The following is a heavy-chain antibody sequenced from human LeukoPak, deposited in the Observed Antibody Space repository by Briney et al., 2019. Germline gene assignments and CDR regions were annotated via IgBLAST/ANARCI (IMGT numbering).Heavy chain of an antibody. Sequence: TETLSLTCSVSGGSTNSYYWSWIRQSGGKGLEWIGRIYSSGSTVYNPSLNSRLTMSIDTSKNQFSLTLKSVTATDTAVYYCARVKASSTSWTFDQWGQGALVTVSS. CDR2: IYSSGST. V-gene: IGHV4-4*07. CDR1: GGSTNSYY. D-gene: IGHD2-2*01. CDR3: ARVKASSTSWTFDQ. J-gene: IGHJ4*02.